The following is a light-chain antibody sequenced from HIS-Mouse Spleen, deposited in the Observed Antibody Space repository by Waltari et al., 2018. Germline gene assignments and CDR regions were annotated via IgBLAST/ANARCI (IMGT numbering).Light chain of an antibody. J-gene: IGLJ2*01. CDR3: AAWDDSLSGPV. CDR2: DDS. CDR1: HIGSKS. V-gene: IGLV3-21*03. Sequence: SYVLTQPPSVSVAPGKTARIRRGGNHIGSKSAHWYQQKPGQAPVLVVYDDSDRPSGIPERFSGSKSGTSASLAISGLRSEDEADYYCAAWDDSLSGPVFGGGTKLTVL.